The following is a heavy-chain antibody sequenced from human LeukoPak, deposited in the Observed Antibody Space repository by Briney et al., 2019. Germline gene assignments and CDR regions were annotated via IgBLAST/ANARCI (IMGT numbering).Heavy chain of an antibody. CDR2: ISGSGGST. CDR3: ARFIGPEYSSGWYEHY. J-gene: IGHJ4*02. D-gene: IGHD6-19*01. V-gene: IGHV3-23*01. Sequence: AGGSLRLSCAASGFTFSSYAMSWVRQAPGKGLEWVSAISGSGGSTYYADSVKGRFTISRDNSKNTLYLQMNSLRAEDTAVYYCARFIGPEYSSGWYEHYWGQGTLVTVSS. CDR1: GFTFSSYA.